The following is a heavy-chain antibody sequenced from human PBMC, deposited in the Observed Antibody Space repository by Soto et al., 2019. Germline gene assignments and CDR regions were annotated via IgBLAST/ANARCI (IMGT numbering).Heavy chain of an antibody. CDR2: IYYSGST. J-gene: IGHJ4*02. CDR3: ARGDDSSGYYSYFDY. V-gene: IGHV4-39*01. CDR1: GGSISSSSYY. D-gene: IGHD3-22*01. Sequence: SETLSLTCTVSGGSISSSSYYWGWIRQPPGKGLEWIGSIYYSGSTYYSPSLKSRVTISVDTSKNQFSLKLSSVTAADTAVYYCARGDDSSGYYSYFDYWGQGTLVTVSS.